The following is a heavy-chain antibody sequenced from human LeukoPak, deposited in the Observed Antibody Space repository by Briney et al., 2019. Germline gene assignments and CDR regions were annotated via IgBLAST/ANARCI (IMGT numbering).Heavy chain of an antibody. Sequence: GGSLRLSCAASGFTFSSYSMNWVRQAPGKGLEWVANIKEDGTETYYADSVKGRFTVSRDNAKNTLYLQVNNLRAEDTAVYYCARGPNSNWSGLDFWGQGTLLTVSS. V-gene: IGHV3-7*01. D-gene: IGHD6-6*01. CDR3: ARGPNSNWSGLDF. J-gene: IGHJ4*02. CDR2: IKEDGTET. CDR1: GFTFSSYS.